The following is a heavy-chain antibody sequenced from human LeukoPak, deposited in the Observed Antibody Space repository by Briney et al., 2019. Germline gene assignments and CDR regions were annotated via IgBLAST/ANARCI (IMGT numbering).Heavy chain of an antibody. J-gene: IGHJ4*02. V-gene: IGHV1-69*04. Sequence: GASVKVSCKASGGTFSSYAISWVRQAPGQGLEWMGMIIPILGIANYAQKFQGRVTITADKSTSTAYMELSSLRSEDTAVYYCARVEMATTAQDYWGQGTLVTVSS. CDR2: IIPILGIA. CDR3: ARVEMATTAQDY. D-gene: IGHD5-24*01. CDR1: GGTFSSYA.